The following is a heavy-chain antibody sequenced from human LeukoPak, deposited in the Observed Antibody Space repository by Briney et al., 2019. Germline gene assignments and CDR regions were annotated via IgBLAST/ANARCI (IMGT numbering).Heavy chain of an antibody. CDR3: ARLRLGELSFLSDY. Sequence: ASVKVSCKASGYTFTSYAMNWVRQAPGQGLEWMGWMNPNSGNTGYAQKFQGRVTMTRNTSISTAYMELSSLRSEDTAVYYCARLRLGELSFLSDYWGQGTLVTVSS. D-gene: IGHD3-16*02. CDR1: GYTFTSYA. CDR2: MNPNSGNT. J-gene: IGHJ4*02. V-gene: IGHV1-8*02.